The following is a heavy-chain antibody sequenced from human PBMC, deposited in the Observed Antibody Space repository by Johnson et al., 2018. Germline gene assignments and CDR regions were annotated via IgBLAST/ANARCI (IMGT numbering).Heavy chain of an antibody. D-gene: IGHD3-22*01. CDR3: ARGNMKVVNY. CDR2: IIPIFGTA. Sequence: QVQLVESGAEVKKPGSSVKVSCKASGGTFSSYAISWVRQAPGQGLEWMGGIIPIFGTANYAQKFQGRVTITMDTSATTAHMELSSLRSEDTAVYFCARGNMKVVNYWGQGTLVTVSS. J-gene: IGHJ4*02. V-gene: IGHV1-69*06. CDR1: GGTFSSYA.